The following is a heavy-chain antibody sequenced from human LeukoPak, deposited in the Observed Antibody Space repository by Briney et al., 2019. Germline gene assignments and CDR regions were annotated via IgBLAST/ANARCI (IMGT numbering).Heavy chain of an antibody. J-gene: IGHJ3*02. CDR1: GVTVSNNY. CDR3: ASDYHGWYDHAFDS. CDR2: IYSGGTT. D-gene: IGHD6-19*01. Sequence: GGSLRLSCAASGVTVSNNYMSWVRQAPGKGLEWVSVIYSGGTTYYADSVKGRFTISRDNSKNTVYLQMNSLRAEDTAVYYCASDYHGWYDHAFDSWGQGTTVTASS. V-gene: IGHV3-66*01.